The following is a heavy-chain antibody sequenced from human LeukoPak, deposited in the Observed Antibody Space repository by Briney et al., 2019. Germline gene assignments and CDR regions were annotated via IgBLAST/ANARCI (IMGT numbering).Heavy chain of an antibody. Sequence: ASVKDTFLACGYTFTGYYRHWVRQAPGQGLEWMGWINPNSGGTNYAQKFQGRVTMTRDTSISTAYMELSRLRSDDTAVYYCAKGPSAYGEDIVVVPAAISTYYYYYMVVTGKGTTVTVSS. CDR1: GYTFTGYY. J-gene: IGHJ6*03. CDR3: AKGPSAYGEDIVVVPAAISTYYYYYMVV. D-gene: IGHD2-2*01. V-gene: IGHV1-2*02. CDR2: INPNSGGT.